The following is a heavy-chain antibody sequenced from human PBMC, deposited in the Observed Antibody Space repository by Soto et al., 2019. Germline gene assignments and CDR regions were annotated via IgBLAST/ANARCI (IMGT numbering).Heavy chain of an antibody. J-gene: IGHJ6*02. CDR3: VRQGIDYLHGLVDV. CDR2: VYYTGDT. D-gene: IGHD1-26*01. Sequence: QVELQQSGPGLVKPSGTLSLTCTVSSGPDSSRNWGWIRQPPGRGLEWIGYVYYTGDTSYNPSLKSRATISAATSTKIISLTLSSVTAADTAVYYCVRQGIDYLHGLVDVWGQGTTVSVSS. V-gene: IGHV4-59*08. CDR1: SGPDSSRN.